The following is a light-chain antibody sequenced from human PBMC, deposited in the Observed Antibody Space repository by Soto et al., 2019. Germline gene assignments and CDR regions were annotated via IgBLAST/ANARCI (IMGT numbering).Light chain of an antibody. V-gene: IGKV3-20*01. CDR2: GAS. J-gene: IGKJ1*01. Sequence: EIVLTQSPGTLSLSPGGRATLSCRASQSVSSSYLAWYQQKPGQAPRLLIYGASSRATGIPDRFSGSGSGTDFTLTISRLEPEDFAAYYCQQSGTFGQGTKV. CDR3: QQSGT. CDR1: QSVSSSY.